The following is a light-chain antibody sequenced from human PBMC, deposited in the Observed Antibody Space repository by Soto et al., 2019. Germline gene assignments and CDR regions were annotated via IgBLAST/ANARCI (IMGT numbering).Light chain of an antibody. V-gene: IGKV3-20*01. CDR1: QSVSSSY. CDR2: GAS. Sequence: DIVLTQSPGTLSLSPGERATLSCRASQSVSSSYLAWYQQKPGQAHRLLIYGASSRATGIPDRFSGSGSGTDFTLTISRLEPEDFAVYYCQQYGSSPRTFGQGTKVDIK. J-gene: IGKJ1*01. CDR3: QQYGSSPRT.